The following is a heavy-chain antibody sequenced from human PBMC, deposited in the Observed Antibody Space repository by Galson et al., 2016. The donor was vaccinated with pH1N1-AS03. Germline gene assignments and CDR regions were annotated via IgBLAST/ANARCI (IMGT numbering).Heavy chain of an antibody. CDR3: ARDASGLDV. CDR2: VFYTGAT. Sequence: SETLSLTCTVSRGSVHTDDYFWTWIRQPPGKGLEWIGHVFYTGATNYNPSVKGRVTISIDTSNNKFSLRLNSVSASDTAVYYCARDASGLDVWGQGTTVTVS. J-gene: IGHJ6*02. V-gene: IGHV4-61*08. CDR1: RGSVHTDDYF.